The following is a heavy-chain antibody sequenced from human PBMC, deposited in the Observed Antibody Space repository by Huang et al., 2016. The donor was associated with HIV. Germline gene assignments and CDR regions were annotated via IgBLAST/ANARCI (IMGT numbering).Heavy chain of an antibody. CDR1: GFSFNRHN. Sequence: QVQLVESGGGVVQPGKSLRLSCAASGFSFNRHNMHWVRHAPGKGLEWLEVISYDGSQEYTADSVKGRFTILRDNSNHALFLQMNRLRVDDTAVYFCVRDGLAAGLSAFDIWGRGTMVTVSS. J-gene: IGHJ3*02. CDR2: ISYDGSQE. V-gene: IGHV3-30*04. D-gene: IGHD6-13*01. CDR3: VRDGLAAGLSAFDI.